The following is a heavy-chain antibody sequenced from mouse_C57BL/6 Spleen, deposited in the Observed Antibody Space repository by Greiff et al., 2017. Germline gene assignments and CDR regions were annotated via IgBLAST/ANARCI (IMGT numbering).Heavy chain of an antibody. D-gene: IGHD3-2*02. J-gene: IGHJ2*01. Sequence: VQLQQPGAELVRPGSSVKLSCKASGYTFTSYWMHWVKQRPIQGLEWIGNIDPSDSETHYNQKFKDKATLTVDKSSSTAYMQLSSLTSEDSAVYYCARRSSGKDYFDYWGQGTTLTVSS. V-gene: IGHV1-52*01. CDR1: GYTFTSYW. CDR2: IDPSDSET. CDR3: ARRSSGKDYFDY.